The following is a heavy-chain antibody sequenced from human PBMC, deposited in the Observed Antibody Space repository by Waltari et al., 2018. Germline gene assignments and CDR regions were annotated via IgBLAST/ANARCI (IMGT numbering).Heavy chain of an antibody. CDR2: IYTSENT. V-gene: IGHV4-4*07. Sequence: QVQLQESGPGLVKPSETLSLTCTVSGGSISNYFWSWIRQSAGKGLEWIGRIYTSENTNYNPSLKSRVTMSVDTSKNQFSLKLNSVTAADTAVYYCARENRGRSYSHFDYWGQGTLVTVSS. J-gene: IGHJ4*02. CDR1: GGSISNYF. D-gene: IGHD1-26*01. CDR3: ARENRGRSYSHFDY.